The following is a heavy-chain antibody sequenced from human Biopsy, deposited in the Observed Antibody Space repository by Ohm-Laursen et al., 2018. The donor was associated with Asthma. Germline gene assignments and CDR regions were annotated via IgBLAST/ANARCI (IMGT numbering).Heavy chain of an antibody. CDR3: AKDFWSGYSKEWTGSRDV. Sequence: GSLRLSCTASGFTFDEYNMHWVRQVPGKGLEWVSLISWDGGRTYYGDSVKGRFTISRDNSKNSLYLQMNSLRTEDTALYYCAKDFWSGYSKEWTGSRDVWGQGTTVTVSS. D-gene: IGHD3-3*01. CDR2: ISWDGGRT. V-gene: IGHV3-43*01. J-gene: IGHJ6*02. CDR1: GFTFDEYN.